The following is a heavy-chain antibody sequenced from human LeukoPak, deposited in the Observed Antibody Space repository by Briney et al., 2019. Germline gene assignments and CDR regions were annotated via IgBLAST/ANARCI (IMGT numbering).Heavy chain of an antibody. J-gene: IGHJ4*01. Sequence: GEPLKISCKTSGYSFTSYWIGWVRQLPGKGLEWMGIIYPSDSSTIYSPSFQGQVTISVDKSITTAYLQWSSLKASDSAIYYCGRAGFDYWGHGTLVTVSS. CDR3: GRAGFDY. CDR2: IYPSDSST. V-gene: IGHV5-51*01. CDR1: GYSFTSYW. D-gene: IGHD1-14*01.